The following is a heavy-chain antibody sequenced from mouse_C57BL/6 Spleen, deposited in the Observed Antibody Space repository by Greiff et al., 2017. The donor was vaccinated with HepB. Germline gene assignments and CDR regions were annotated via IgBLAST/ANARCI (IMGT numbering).Heavy chain of an antibody. D-gene: IGHD1-1*02. CDR1: GFSLTSYG. Sequence: VHLVESGPGLVAPSQSLSITCTVSGFSLTSYGVHWVRQPPGKGLEWLVVIWSDGSKTYNSALKSRLSISKDNSKSKVFLKMNSLQTDDTAMYYCARHMDCPHYAMDYWGQGTSVTVSS. V-gene: IGHV2-6-1*01. CDR2: IWSDGSK. J-gene: IGHJ4*01. CDR3: ARHMDCPHYAMDY.